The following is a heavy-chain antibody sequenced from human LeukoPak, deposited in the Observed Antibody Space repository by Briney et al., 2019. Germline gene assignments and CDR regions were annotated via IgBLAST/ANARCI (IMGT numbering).Heavy chain of an antibody. J-gene: IGHJ4*02. Sequence: AGSVKVSCKASGYTFTSYGVVWVRQAPGQGLEWMGWISGYNGNTNYAQKFQGRVTMNRDTSRNTAYMELRSLTSDDTAVYYCARVYLGIYYDSGDSPLDYWGQGSPVTVSS. D-gene: IGHD3-22*01. CDR2: ISGYNGNT. CDR1: GYTFTSYG. CDR3: ARVYLGIYYDSGDSPLDY. V-gene: IGHV1-18*01.